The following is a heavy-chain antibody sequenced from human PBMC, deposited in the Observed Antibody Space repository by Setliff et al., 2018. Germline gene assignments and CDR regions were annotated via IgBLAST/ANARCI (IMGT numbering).Heavy chain of an antibody. CDR3: AREGVDTRSSTDYRYYMDV. Sequence: SVKVSCKASGGTFRSYGISWVRQAPGQGLEWMGGTIPSFGSTNYAQKSQDRVTIITDESTSTAYMELSSLRTEDTAVYYCAREGVDTRSSTDYRYYMDVWGKGIMVTVSS. V-gene: IGHV1-69*05. CDR2: TIPSFGST. D-gene: IGHD5-18*01. CDR1: GGTFRSYG. J-gene: IGHJ6*03.